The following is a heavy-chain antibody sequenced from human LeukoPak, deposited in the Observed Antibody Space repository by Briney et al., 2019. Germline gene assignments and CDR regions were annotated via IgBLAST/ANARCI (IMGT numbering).Heavy chain of an antibody. V-gene: IGHV4-34*01. Sequence: SETLSLTCAVYGGSFSGYYWSWIRQPPGKGLEWIGEINHSGSTNYNPSLKSRVTISVDTSKNQFSLKLSSVTAADTAVYYCARLAYYYGSGSYYWQNNEYYFDYWGQGTLVTVSS. CDR3: ARLAYYYGSGSYYWQNNEYYFDY. CDR1: GGSFSGYY. J-gene: IGHJ4*02. D-gene: IGHD3-10*01. CDR2: INHSGST.